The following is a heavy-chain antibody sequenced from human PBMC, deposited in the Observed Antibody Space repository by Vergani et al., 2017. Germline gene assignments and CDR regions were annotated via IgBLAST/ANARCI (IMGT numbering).Heavy chain of an antibody. V-gene: IGHV3-74*01. CDR1: GFTFSSYW. CDR2: INSDGSST. Sequence: EVQLVESGGGLVQPGGSLRLSCAASGFTFSSYWMHWVRQAPGKGLVWVSRINSDGSSTSYADSVKGRFTISRDNSKNTLYLQMNSLRAEDTAVYYCARDEGSLVATITIDYWGQGTLVTVSS. J-gene: IGHJ4*02. D-gene: IGHD5-24*01. CDR3: ARDEGSLVATITIDY.